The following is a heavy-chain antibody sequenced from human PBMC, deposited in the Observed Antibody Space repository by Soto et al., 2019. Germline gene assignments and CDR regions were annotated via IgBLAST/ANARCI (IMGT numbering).Heavy chain of an antibody. J-gene: IGHJ4*02. CDR2: IWYDGSNK. Sequence: QVQLVESGGGVVQPGRSLRLSCAASGFTFRSYGMHWVRQAPGKGLEWVAVIWYDGSNKYYADSVKGRFTISRDNSKNMLYLQMNSLRAEDTAVYYCASLFESDDYWGQGTLVTVSS. CDR3: ASLFESDDY. V-gene: IGHV3-33*01. D-gene: IGHD3-3*01. CDR1: GFTFRSYG.